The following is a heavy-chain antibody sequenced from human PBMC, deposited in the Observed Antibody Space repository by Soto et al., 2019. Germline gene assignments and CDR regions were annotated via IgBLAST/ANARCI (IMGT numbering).Heavy chain of an antibody. CDR3: ARSVVVPSTMNYLDK. CDR1: GYSFYNYE. Sequence: XESLKTSWEGSGYSFYNYEVGWVSQVPGKGLEWMGIIFPADSDTKYSPSFQGQVTISADKSISTAYLQWSRLKSSDTAMYYCARSVVVPSTMNYLDKCGQGSLVTVSS. J-gene: IGHJ4*02. CDR2: IFPADSDT. D-gene: IGHD2-15*01. V-gene: IGHV5-51*01.